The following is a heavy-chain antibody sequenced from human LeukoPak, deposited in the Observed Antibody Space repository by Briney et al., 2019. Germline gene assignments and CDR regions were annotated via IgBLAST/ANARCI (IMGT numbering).Heavy chain of an antibody. CDR3: TYTSSSGVVY. V-gene: IGHV3-73*01. J-gene: IGHJ4*02. Sequence: PGGSLRLSCAASGFTFSVSAMYWVRQASGKGLEWVGRIRNKANNYATAYAASLKGRFTISRDDSKNTAYLQMYSLETDDTAMYYCTYTSSSGVVYWGQGTLVTVSS. CDR1: GFTFSVSA. CDR2: IRNKANNYAT. D-gene: IGHD6-6*01.